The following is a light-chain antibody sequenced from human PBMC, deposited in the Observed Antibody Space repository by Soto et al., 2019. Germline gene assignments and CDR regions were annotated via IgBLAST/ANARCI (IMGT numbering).Light chain of an antibody. CDR1: SSNIGRDT. J-gene: IGLJ2*01. CDR3: AAWDDILNGVA. Sequence: QPVLSQPPSASGTPGQRVTISCSGSSSNIGRDTVNWYQQLPGTAPRLLIYRDNHRASGVPDRFSGSKSGTSASLAISELQSEDEADYHCAAWDDILNGVAFGGGTKLTVL. CDR2: RDN. V-gene: IGLV1-44*01.